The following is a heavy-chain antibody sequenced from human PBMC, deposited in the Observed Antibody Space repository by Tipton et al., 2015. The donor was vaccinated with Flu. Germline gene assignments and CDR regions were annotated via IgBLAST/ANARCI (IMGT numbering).Heavy chain of an antibody. J-gene: IGHJ4*02. D-gene: IGHD6-19*01. V-gene: IGHV3-30-3*01. CDR1: GFTFNNYA. CDR2: ISYDGNNK. CDR3: AKDGWDTSGWYPFDY. Sequence: SLRLSCAASGFTFNNYAVYWVRQAPGKGLEWVAVISYDGNNKYYADSVKGRFTISRDNSKDALYLLISSLRPEDTAVYYCAKDGWDTSGWYPFDYWGQGTLVTVSS.